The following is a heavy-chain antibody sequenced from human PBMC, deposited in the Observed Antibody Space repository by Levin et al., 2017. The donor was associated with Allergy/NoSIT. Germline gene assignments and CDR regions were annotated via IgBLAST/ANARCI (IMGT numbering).Heavy chain of an antibody. J-gene: IGHJ4*02. Sequence: RSSETLSLTCTVSGGSITGYYWSWIRQPAGKGLEWIGRIYTSGSTNYNPSLKSRVTMSVDTSKSQFSLRLTSVSAADTAVYYCSREGEVGRRTFYYDRNSYHYDYWGQGTLVTVSS. CDR1: GGSITGYY. CDR2: IYTSGST. V-gene: IGHV4-4*07. D-gene: IGHD3-22*01. CDR3: SREGEVGRRTFYYDRNSYHYDY.